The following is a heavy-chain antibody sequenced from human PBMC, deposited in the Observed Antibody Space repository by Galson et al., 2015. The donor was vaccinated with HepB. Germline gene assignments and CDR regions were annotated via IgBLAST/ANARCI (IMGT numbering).Heavy chain of an antibody. CDR1: GFTFSSYG. V-gene: IGHV3-33*01. D-gene: IGHD6-6*01. J-gene: IGHJ4*02. Sequence: SLRLSCAASGFTFSSYGMHWVRQAPGKGLEWVAVIWYDGSNKYYADSVKGRFTISRDNSKNTLYLQMNSLRAEDTAVYYCARGEEYSSSSPEYDYWGQGTLVTVSS. CDR3: ARGEEYSSSSPEYDY. CDR2: IWYDGSNK.